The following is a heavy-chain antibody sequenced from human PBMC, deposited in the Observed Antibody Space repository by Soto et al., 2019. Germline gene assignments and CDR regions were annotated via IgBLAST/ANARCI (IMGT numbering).Heavy chain of an antibody. CDR3: ARDLFYYGSGSYYPRY. V-gene: IGHV1-69*13. CDR2: IIPIFGTA. Sequence: SVKVSCKASGGTFGSYAISWVRQAPGQGLEWMGGIIPIFGTANYAQKFQGRVTITADESTSTAYMELSSLRSEDTAVYYCARDLFYYGSGSYYPRYWGQGTLVTVSS. J-gene: IGHJ4*02. CDR1: GGTFGSYA. D-gene: IGHD3-10*01.